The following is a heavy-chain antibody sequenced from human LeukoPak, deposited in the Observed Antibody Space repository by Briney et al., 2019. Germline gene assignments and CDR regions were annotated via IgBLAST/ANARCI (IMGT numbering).Heavy chain of an antibody. CDR3: AKAEGYDILTGPDY. D-gene: IGHD3-9*01. CDR2: IGASGGST. Sequence: GGSLRLSCATSGFTFSSYAMSWVRQAPGKGLEWVSGIGASGGSTYYADSVKGRFTISRDNSKNTLYLQMNSLRTEDTAVYYCAKAEGYDILTGPDYWGQGTLVTVSS. J-gene: IGHJ4*02. CDR1: GFTFSSYA. V-gene: IGHV3-23*01.